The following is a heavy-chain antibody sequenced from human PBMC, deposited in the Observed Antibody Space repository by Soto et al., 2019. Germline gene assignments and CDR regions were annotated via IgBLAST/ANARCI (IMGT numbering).Heavy chain of an antibody. D-gene: IGHD1-26*01. CDR3: ATLYSGT. J-gene: IGHJ4*02. CDR1: GDTFNSQT. CDR2: IIPLLDMA. Sequence: QVQLVQSGAEVKKPGSSVRVSCKASGDTFNSQTFSWVRQAPGQGLEWMGRIIPLLDMANYAQKFQGRLTLSADTSTTTAHMELSSLRSEDTAIYYCATLYSGTWGQGPLVTVSA. V-gene: IGHV1-69*02.